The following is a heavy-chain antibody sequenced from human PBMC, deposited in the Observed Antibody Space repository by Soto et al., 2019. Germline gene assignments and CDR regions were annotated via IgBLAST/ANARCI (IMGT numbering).Heavy chain of an antibody. D-gene: IGHD4-17*01. J-gene: IGHJ6*03. V-gene: IGHV3-48*01. CDR1: GFTFSSYS. CDR3: ARDRTTYYYYYYMDV. CDR2: ISSSSSTI. Sequence: EVQLVESGGGLVQPGGSLRLSCAASGFTFSSYSMNWVRQAPGKGLEWVSYISSSSSTIYYADSVKGRFTISRDNAKNSLYLQMNSVRAEDRAVYYCARDRTTYYYYYYMDVWGKGTTVTVSS.